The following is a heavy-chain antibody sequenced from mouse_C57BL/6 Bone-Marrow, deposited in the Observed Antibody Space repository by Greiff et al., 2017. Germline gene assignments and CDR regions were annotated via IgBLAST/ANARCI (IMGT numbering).Heavy chain of an antibody. Sequence: QVQLQQSGAELVRPGASVTLSCKASGYTFTDYEMHWVKQTPVHGLEWIGAIDPETGGTAYNQKFKGKAILTADKSSSTAYMELRSLTSEDSAVYYCKRKGYYCGSSFAYWGQGTLVTVSA. CDR3: KRKGYYCGSSFAY. D-gene: IGHD1-1*01. J-gene: IGHJ3*01. CDR2: IDPETGGT. CDR1: GYTFTDYE. V-gene: IGHV1-15*01.